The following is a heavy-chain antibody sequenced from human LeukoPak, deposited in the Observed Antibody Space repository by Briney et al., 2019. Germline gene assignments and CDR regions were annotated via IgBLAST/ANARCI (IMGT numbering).Heavy chain of an antibody. J-gene: IGHJ2*01. CDR3: AKNLLGSESFSWYFDL. D-gene: IGHD1-26*01. V-gene: IGHV3-23*01. CDR1: GVTFSSHG. Sequence: GGSLRLSCAASGVTFSSHGMSWVRQAPGKGLEWVSSITDSGSGTCYADSVKGRFTMSRDNSKNTLYLQMNCLRAEDTAVYYCAKNLLGSESFSWYFDLWGRGTLVTVSS. CDR2: ITDSGSGT.